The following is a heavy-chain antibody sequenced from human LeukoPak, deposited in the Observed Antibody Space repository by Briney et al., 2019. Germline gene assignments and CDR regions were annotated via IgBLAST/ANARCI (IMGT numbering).Heavy chain of an antibody. J-gene: IGHJ4*02. Sequence: GGSLRLSCAASGVSVSSDYMSWVRQAPGKGLEWVSALTNSGGSGGVTYYADSVKGRFIISRDNSKSTLYLQLSSLRAEDTAVYYCAKAMSTDHYDSRGFYRVDFDSWGQGTLVTVSS. CDR2: LTNSGGSGGVT. V-gene: IGHV3-23*01. D-gene: IGHD3-22*01. CDR1: GVSVSSDY. CDR3: AKAMSTDHYDSRGFYRVDFDS.